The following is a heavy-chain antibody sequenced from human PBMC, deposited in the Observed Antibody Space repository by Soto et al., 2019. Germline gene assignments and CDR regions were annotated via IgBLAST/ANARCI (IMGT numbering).Heavy chain of an antibody. CDR1: GGSFSGYY. Sequence: PSETLSLTCAVYGGSFSGYYWSWIRQPPGKGLEWIGEINHSGSTNYNPSLKSRVTISVDTSKNQFSLKLSSVTAVDTAVYYCARGGGYSYGYKHYYFGMDVWGKGTTVTVSS. D-gene: IGHD5-18*01. CDR2: INHSGST. V-gene: IGHV4-34*01. CDR3: ARGGGYSYGYKHYYFGMDV. J-gene: IGHJ6*04.